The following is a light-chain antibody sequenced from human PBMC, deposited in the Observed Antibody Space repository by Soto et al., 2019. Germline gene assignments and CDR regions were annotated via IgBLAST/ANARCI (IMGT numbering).Light chain of an antibody. Sequence: EIILTQSPATLSLSPGDRATLSCRASQSVSHYLAWYQQKPGQAPRLLIYDVSNRATGIPVRFSGSGSGTAFTLTISSLEPEDFAVYFCQQRSEWPLCTFGQGTKLEIK. CDR2: DVS. J-gene: IGKJ2*02. CDR3: QQRSEWPLCT. CDR1: QSVSHY. V-gene: IGKV3-11*01.